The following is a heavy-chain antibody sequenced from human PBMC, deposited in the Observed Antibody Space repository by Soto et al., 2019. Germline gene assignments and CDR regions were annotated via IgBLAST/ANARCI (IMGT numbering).Heavy chain of an antibody. CDR1: GFTYTDFA. Sequence: VQLVESGGGEVQPGRSLRLSCAASGFTYTDFALHWVRQAPGKGLEWVAIISYDGSDKYYADSVKGRFAISRDNPKNTLSLEMNSLRPEDTAVYFCARRAWDSYYAIDGWGQGTTVTVFS. J-gene: IGHJ6*02. D-gene: IGHD3-22*01. CDR3: ARRAWDSYYAIDG. CDR2: ISYDGSDK. V-gene: IGHV3-30*09.